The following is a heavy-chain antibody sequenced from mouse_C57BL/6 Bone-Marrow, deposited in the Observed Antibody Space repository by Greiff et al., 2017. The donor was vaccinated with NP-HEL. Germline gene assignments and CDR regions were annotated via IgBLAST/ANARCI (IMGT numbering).Heavy chain of an antibody. V-gene: IGHV5-6*01. CDR3: ARSTMVTTEGSMDY. J-gene: IGHJ4*01. CDR1: GFTFSSYG. D-gene: IGHD2-1*01. CDR2: ISSGGSYT. Sequence: EVHLVESGGDLVKPGGSLKLSCAASGFTFSSYGMSWVRQTPDKRLEWVATISSGGSYTYYPDSVKGRFTISRDNAKNTLYLQMSSLKSEDTAMYYCARSTMVTTEGSMDYWGQGTSVTVSS.